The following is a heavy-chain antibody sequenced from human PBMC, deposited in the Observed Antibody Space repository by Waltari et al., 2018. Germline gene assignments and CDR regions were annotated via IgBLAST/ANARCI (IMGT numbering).Heavy chain of an antibody. CDR3: ARDLGRGLFLDS. J-gene: IGHJ4*02. D-gene: IGHD2-15*01. Sequence: QLQLQESGPGLVKPSGTLSLTCVVSGDAMSGNSWWSWVRQSPDKGLEWIGQVHRNGRTNYNPSLASRATVSLDSSMNQFSLRILSATAADTAVYYCARDLGRGLFLDSWGQGTLVIVSP. V-gene: IGHV4-4*02. CDR1: GDAMSGNSW. CDR2: VHRNGRT.